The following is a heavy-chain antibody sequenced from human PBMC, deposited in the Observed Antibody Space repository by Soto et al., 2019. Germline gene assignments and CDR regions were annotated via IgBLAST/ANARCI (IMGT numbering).Heavy chain of an antibody. J-gene: IGHJ6*02. Sequence: GSLRLSGAAAGLTLSSYGMHWVRQAPGKGLEWVAVIWYDGSNKYYADSVKGRFTISRDNSKNTLYLQMNSLRAEDTAVYYWASERTYYYYGMDVWGQGTTVTVSS. CDR2: IWYDGSNK. CDR1: GLTLSSYG. V-gene: IGHV3-33*01. CDR3: ASERTYYYYGMDV.